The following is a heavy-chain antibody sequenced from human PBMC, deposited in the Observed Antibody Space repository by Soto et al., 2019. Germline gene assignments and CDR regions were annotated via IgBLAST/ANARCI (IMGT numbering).Heavy chain of an antibody. J-gene: IGHJ5*02. D-gene: IGHD6-19*01. CDR1: GFTFSSYD. Sequence: EVQLVESGGGLVQPGGSLRLSCAASGFTFSSYDMNWVRQAPGKGLEWVSYISSSSSTIYYADSVKSRITISRDNAKNSLYLQMNSLRAEDTAVYYCAGHGGQWLNWFDPWGQGILVTVSS. CDR2: ISSSSSTI. CDR3: AGHGGQWLNWFDP. V-gene: IGHV3-48*01.